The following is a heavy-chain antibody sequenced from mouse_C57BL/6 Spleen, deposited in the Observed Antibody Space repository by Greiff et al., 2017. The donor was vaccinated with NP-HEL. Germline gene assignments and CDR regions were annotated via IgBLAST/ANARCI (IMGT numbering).Heavy chain of an antibody. D-gene: IGHD2-2*01. V-gene: IGHV1-22*01. Sequence: EVQLQQSGPELVKPGASVKMSCKASGYTFTDYNMHWVKQSHGKSLEWIGYINPNNGGTSYNQQFKGKATLTVNKSSSTAYMELRSLTSEDSAVYYCARSLYGYGSTWFAYWGQGTLVTVSA. CDR2: INPNNGGT. CDR3: ARSLYGYGSTWFAY. J-gene: IGHJ3*01. CDR1: GYTFTDYN.